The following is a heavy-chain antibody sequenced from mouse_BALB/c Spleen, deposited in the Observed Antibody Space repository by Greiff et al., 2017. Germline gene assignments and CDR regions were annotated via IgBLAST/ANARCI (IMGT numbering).Heavy chain of an antibody. J-gene: IGHJ2*01. CDR3: ARLSYYYGSSLYYFDY. CDR2: ISSGGGST. Sequence: EVQRVESGGGLVKPGGSLKLSCAASGFAFSSYDMSWVRQTPEKRLEWVAYISSGGGSTYYPDTVKGRFTISRDNAKNTLYLQMSSLKSEDTAMYYCARLSYYYGSSLYYFDYWGQGTTLTVSS. D-gene: IGHD1-1*01. CDR1: GFAFSSYD. V-gene: IGHV5-12-1*01.